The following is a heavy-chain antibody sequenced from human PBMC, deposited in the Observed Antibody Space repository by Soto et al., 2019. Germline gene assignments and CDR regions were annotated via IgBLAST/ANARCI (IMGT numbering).Heavy chain of an antibody. D-gene: IGHD3-3*01. J-gene: IGHJ6*02. CDR1: GGTFSSYA. CDR3: ARTTNYDFWSGYAQYYYYGMDV. CDR2: IIPIFGTA. V-gene: IGHV1-69*12. Sequence: QVQLVQSGAEVKKPGSSVKVSCKASGGTFSSYAISWVRQAPGQGLEWMGGIIPIFGTANYAQKFQGRVTITADESTRTAYMELSSLRSEDTAVYYWARTTNYDFWSGYAQYYYYGMDVWGQGTTVTVSS.